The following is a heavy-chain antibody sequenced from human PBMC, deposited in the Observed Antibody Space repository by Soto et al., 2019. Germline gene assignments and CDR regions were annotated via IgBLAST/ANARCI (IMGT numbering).Heavy chain of an antibody. J-gene: IGHJ5*02. CDR1: GFSLNTDGVA. Sequence: QITLKESGPTLVKPTQTLTLTCTFSGFSLNTDGVAVGWIRQPPGKALEWLALIYWDDDKRYNPSLKTRLTVTKDTSKTQVVLTMTNMDPVDTATYYCAKTMSWNWFAPWGQGTLVTVSP. D-gene: IGHD1-1*01. CDR3: AKTMSWNWFAP. CDR2: IYWDDDK. V-gene: IGHV2-5*02.